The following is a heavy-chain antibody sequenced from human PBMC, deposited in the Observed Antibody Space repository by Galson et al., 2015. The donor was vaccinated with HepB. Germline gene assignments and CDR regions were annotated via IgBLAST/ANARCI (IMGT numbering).Heavy chain of an antibody. Sequence: SVKVSCKASGYTFTSYYMHWVRQAPGQGLEWMGIIDPSGGTTSYAQRLQGRVTMTRDTSTGTVYMELSSLRSEDTAVYYCAGNYYGSGSYHNAFDIWGQGTMVTVSS. J-gene: IGHJ3*02. CDR1: GYTFTSYY. D-gene: IGHD3-10*01. CDR3: AGNYYGSGSYHNAFDI. V-gene: IGHV1-46*04. CDR2: IDPSGGTT.